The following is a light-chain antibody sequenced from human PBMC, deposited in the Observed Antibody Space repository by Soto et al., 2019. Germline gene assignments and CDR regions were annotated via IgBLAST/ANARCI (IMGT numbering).Light chain of an antibody. V-gene: IGLV2-14*01. Sequence: QSALTQPASVSGSPGQSITISCTGTSSDVGAYNYVSGYQQHPGKAPKLMIYEVTNRPSGVSNRFSGSKSGNTASLTISGLQAEDEADYYCCSYTTRYTYVFGTGTKVTVL. CDR1: SSDVGAYNY. CDR3: CSYTTRYTYV. CDR2: EVT. J-gene: IGLJ1*01.